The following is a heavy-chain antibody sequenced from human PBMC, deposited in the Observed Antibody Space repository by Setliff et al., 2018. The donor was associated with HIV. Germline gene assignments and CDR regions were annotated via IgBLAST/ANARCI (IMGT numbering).Heavy chain of an antibody. CDR2: IYHSGST. J-gene: IGHJ4*02. CDR3: ARDRGGYYDILTGYYTQSYFFDY. D-gene: IGHD3-9*01. Sequence: SETLSLTCGVSGYSSSSGYYWGWIRQPPGKGLEWIGSIYHSGSTYYNPSLKSRVTISLDTSKNQFSLNLSSVTAADTAVYYCARDRGGYYDILTGYYTQSYFFDYWSQGTLVTVSS. V-gene: IGHV4-38-2*02. CDR1: GYSSSSGYY.